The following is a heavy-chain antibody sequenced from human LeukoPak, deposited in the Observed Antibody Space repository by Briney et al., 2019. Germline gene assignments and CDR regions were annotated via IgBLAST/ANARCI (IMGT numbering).Heavy chain of an antibody. CDR1: GGTFSSYA. CDR3: AREDSCGGDCYSSYYYYYMDV. J-gene: IGHJ6*03. V-gene: IGHV1-69*13. Sequence: SVKVSCKASGGTFSSYAISWVRQAPGQGLEWMGGIIPIFGTANYAQKFQGRVTITADESTSTAYMELSSLRSEDTAVYYCAREDSCGGDCYSSYYYYYMDVWGKGTTVTVSS. D-gene: IGHD2-21*01. CDR2: IIPIFGTA.